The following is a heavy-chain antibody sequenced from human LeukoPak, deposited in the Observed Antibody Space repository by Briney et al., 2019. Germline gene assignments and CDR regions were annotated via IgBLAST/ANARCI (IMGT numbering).Heavy chain of an antibody. Sequence: ASVKVSCKASGYTFSSFDLNWVRQATGQGLEWIGWIYPNSDTTVSAQKFQGRLTLTRNTSTSTAYMELSSLTSDDTAVYYCVRSVAGQGYWGQGTLVTVSS. CDR1: GYTFSSFD. D-gene: IGHD6-19*01. CDR2: IYPNSDTT. J-gene: IGHJ4*02. CDR3: VRSVAGQGY. V-gene: IGHV1-8*01.